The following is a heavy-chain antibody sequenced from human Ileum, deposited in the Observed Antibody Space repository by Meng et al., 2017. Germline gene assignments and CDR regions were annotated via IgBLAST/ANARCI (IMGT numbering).Heavy chain of an antibody. D-gene: IGHD3-3*01. V-gene: IGHV1-69*02. Sequence: QVQLVQSGAEVKKPGSSVNVSCKASGGTFSIYTISWVRQAPGQGLEWMGRIIPILGIANYAQKFQGRVTITADKSTSTAYMELSSLRSEDTAVYYCARSSLGWPFLPFDYWGQGTLVTVSS. CDR1: GGTFSIYT. CDR3: ARSSLGWPFLPFDY. CDR2: IIPILGIA. J-gene: IGHJ4*02.